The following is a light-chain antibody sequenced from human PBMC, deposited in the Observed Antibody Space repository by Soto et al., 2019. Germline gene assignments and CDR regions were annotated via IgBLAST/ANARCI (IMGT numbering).Light chain of an antibody. J-gene: IGLJ3*02. Sequence: QSALTQPASVSGSPGQSITISCTGTNSDVGSHNFVSWYQQYPGKAPKLLIYEASKRPSGLSNRFSGSKSGNTASLTISGLQAEDEADYYCCSLTNGATWVFGGRTKLPVL. CDR3: CSLTNGATWV. CDR1: NSDVGSHNF. V-gene: IGLV2-23*01. CDR2: EAS.